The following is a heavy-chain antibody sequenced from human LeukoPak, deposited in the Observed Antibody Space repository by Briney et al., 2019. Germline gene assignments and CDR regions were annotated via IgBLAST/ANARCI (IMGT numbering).Heavy chain of an antibody. CDR2: VFYSGST. J-gene: IGHJ6*03. Sequence: ASETLSLTCTVSGDSFGSGGNYWSWVRQHPEKGLEWIGYVFYSGSTYYNPSLKSRATISVDTSKNQFSLKLSSVTAADTAVYYCARDGRFSTYMDVWGKGTTVTVSS. V-gene: IGHV4-31*03. CDR1: GDSFGSGGNY. CDR3: ARDGRFSTYMDV. D-gene: IGHD3-3*01.